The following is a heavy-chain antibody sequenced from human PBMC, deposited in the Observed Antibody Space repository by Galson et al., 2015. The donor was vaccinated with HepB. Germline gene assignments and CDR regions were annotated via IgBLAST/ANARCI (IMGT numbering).Heavy chain of an antibody. CDR2: ISPDGSTT. D-gene: IGHD3-9*01. CDR1: GFTFSAHN. J-gene: IGHJ4*02. V-gene: IGHV3-30-3*01. Sequence: SLRLSCAASGFTFSAHNMHWVRQAPVKGLEWLAIISPDGSTTIYADSVKGQFTIPRGNSKNSLFLRVDGLRPEDTAMYYCARDFGWNFDLWGQGTLVTVSS. CDR3: ARDFGWNFDL.